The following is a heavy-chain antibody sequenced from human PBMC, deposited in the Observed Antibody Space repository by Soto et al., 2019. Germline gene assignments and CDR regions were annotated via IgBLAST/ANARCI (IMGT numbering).Heavy chain of an antibody. V-gene: IGHV3-72*01. CDR2: SKNRGQGFTI. CDR3: TVWIEGACY. J-gene: IGHJ4*02. Sequence: HLVASGGGLVQPGGSLRLSCAASGFTFNDHYMDWVRQAPGKGLEWVARSKNRGQGFTIEYAASLKGRFTIPRDDSANSLYLQMNSLETDDTAVYYCTVWIEGACYWGRGILVTVSS. CDR1: GFTFNDHY. D-gene: IGHD3-16*01.